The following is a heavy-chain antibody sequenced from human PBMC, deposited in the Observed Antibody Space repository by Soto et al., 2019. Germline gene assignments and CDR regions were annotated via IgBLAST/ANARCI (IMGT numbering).Heavy chain of an antibody. CDR3: ARVHRWEHWRLDY. J-gene: IGHJ4*02. Sequence: QVQLQESGPGLVKPSQTLSLTCTVSGGSISSGGYYWSWIRQHPGKGLEWIGYIYYSGSTYYNPSLKSRVXXSXDXXKNQFSLKLSSVTAADTAVYYCARVHRWEHWRLDYWGQGTLVTVSS. CDR2: IYYSGST. CDR1: GGSISSGGYY. D-gene: IGHD3-16*02. V-gene: IGHV4-31*03.